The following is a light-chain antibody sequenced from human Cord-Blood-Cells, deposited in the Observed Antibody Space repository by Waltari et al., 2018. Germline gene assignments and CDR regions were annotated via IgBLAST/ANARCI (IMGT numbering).Light chain of an antibody. V-gene: IGLV2-14*01. CDR1: SSDVGGYNY. Sequence: QSALTQPASVSGSPGQSITISCTGTSSDVGGYNYVSWYQQHPSKAPKLMIYDFSNPRSGLSNRVSGSKSSNTASLTISGRQAEDEADYYCISYTSSSTLYVFETETKVTAL. CDR3: ISYTSSSTLYV. J-gene: IGLJ1*01. CDR2: DFS.